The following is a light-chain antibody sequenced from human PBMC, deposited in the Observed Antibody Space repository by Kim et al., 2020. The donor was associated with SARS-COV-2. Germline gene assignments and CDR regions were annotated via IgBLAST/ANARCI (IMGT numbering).Light chain of an antibody. CDR3: LLSYSGVRV. CDR2: DTS. J-gene: IGLJ3*02. V-gene: IGLV7-46*01. CDR1: SGAVTSGHF. Sequence: QAAVTQEPSLTVSPGGTVTLTCDSSSGAVTSGHFPYWFQQKPGQAPRTLIYDTSNKHSWTPARFSASLLGGTAALTLSDAQPEDEAKYYCLLSYSGVRVFGGGTQLTVL.